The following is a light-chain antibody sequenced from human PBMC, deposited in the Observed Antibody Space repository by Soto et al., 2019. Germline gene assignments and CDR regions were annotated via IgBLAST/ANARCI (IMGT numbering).Light chain of an antibody. CDR1: QSLLHSNGYNY. CDR3: IQGHQTFT. V-gene: IGKV2-28*01. J-gene: IGKJ3*01. CDR2: LGS. Sequence: DIVMTQSPLSLPVTPGEPASISCRSSQSLLHSNGYNYLDWYLQKPGQSPQLLIYLGSNRASGDHDGFSGSGVGTDFTLKISSVEAEDVGVYYCIQGHQTFTFGPGTKVAIK.